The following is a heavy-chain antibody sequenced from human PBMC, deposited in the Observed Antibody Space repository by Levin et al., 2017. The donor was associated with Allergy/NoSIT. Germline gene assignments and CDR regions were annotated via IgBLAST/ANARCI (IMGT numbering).Heavy chain of an antibody. J-gene: IGHJ3*02. CDR2: VSVSGNT. CDR1: GGSISDSRFY. V-gene: IGHV4-39*07. CDR3: ARREIGTMLDI. D-gene: IGHD5-24*01. Sequence: SETLSLTCVVSGGSISDSRFYWGWLRQPPGSGLEWIGTVSVSGNTYYTSPLKSRVTISADTSKNQFSLRLSSVTAADTAVYYCARREIGTMLDIWGQGTMVSVSS.